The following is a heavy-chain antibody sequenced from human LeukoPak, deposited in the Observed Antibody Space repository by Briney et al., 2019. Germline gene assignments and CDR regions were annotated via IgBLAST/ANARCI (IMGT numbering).Heavy chain of an antibody. CDR3: ATSRITMIVVVKRAFDI. CDR2: FDPEDGET. D-gene: IGHD3-22*01. J-gene: IGHJ3*02. V-gene: IGHV1-24*01. CDR1: GYTLTELS. Sequence: ASVKVSCNVSGYTLTELSMHWVRQAPGKGLEWMGGFDPEDGETIYAQKFQGRVTMTEDTSTDTAYMELSSLRSEDTAVYYCATSRITMIVVVKRAFDIWGQGTMVTVSS.